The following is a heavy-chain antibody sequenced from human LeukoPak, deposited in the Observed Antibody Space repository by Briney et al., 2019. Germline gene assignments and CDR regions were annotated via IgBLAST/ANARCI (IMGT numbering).Heavy chain of an antibody. CDR3: ARVRRDGHNYFDH. D-gene: IGHD5-24*01. CDR1: GFTFSSYA. V-gene: IGHV3-30-3*01. CDR2: ISYDGSNK. Sequence: QSGGSLRLSCAASGFTFSSYAMHWVRQAPGKGLEWVAVISYDGSNKYYADSVKGRFTISRDNSKNTLYLQMNSLRAEDTAVYYCARVRRDGHNYFDHWGQGTLVTVSS. J-gene: IGHJ4*02.